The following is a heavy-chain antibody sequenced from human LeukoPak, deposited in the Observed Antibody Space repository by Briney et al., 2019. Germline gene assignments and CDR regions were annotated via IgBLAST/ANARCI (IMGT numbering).Heavy chain of an antibody. Sequence: GGSLRLSCAASGFTVSSNYMSWVRQAPGKGLEWVSVIYSGGSTYYADSVKGRFTISRDNSKNTLYLQMNSLRAEDTAVYYCARGAASVWYNWNYYYYYMDVWGKGTTVTVSS. CDR3: ARGAASVWYNWNYYYYYMDV. CDR2: IYSGGST. D-gene: IGHD1-20*01. CDR1: GFTVSSNY. J-gene: IGHJ6*03. V-gene: IGHV3-53*01.